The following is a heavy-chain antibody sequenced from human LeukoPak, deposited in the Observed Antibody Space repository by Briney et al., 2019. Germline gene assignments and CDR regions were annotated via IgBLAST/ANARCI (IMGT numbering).Heavy chain of an antibody. J-gene: IGHJ6*04. D-gene: IGHD4-17*01. Sequence: GGSLRLSCAASGFTFSSHGMKWVRQAPGKGLEWVSYISSSGSTIYYADSVKGRFTISRDNAKDSLFLQMNSLRVEDTAVYYCARDYDYGYYYGIDVWGKGTTVTVSS. V-gene: IGHV3-48*03. CDR2: ISSSGSTI. CDR3: ARDYDYGYYYGIDV. CDR1: GFTFSSHG.